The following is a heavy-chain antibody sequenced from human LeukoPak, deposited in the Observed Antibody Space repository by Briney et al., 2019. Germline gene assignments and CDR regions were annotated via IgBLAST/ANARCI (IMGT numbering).Heavy chain of an antibody. CDR3: ARGGYYYDSIGVI. J-gene: IGHJ4*02. CDR2: IYYSGST. CDR1: GGSISSSSYY. V-gene: IGHV4-39*07. Sequence: SETLSLTCTVSGGSISSSSYYWGWIRQPPGKGLEWIGSIYYSGSTYYNPSLKSRVTISVDTSKNQFSLKLSSVTAADTAVYYCARGGYYYDSIGVIWGQGTLVTVSS. D-gene: IGHD3-22*01.